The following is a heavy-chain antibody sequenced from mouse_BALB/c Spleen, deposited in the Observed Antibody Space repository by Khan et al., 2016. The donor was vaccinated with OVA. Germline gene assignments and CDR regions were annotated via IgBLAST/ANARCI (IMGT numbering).Heavy chain of an antibody. D-gene: IGHD2-10*01. CDR1: GFSLTGYG. CDR2: IWGDGST. CDR3: ARAYYANYREAMDY. V-gene: IGHV2-6-7*01. J-gene: IGHJ4*01. Sequence: QVQLKESGPGLVAPSQSLSITCTVSGFSLTGYGVNWVRQPPGKGLAWLGMIWGDGSTDYNSGIKSRLSITKDNSKSQVFLKMNSLQTDDTARYYCARAYYANYREAMDYWGQGNSVTVSS.